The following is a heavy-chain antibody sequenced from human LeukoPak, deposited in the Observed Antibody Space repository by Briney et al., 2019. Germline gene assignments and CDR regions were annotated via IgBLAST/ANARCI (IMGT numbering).Heavy chain of an antibody. CDR2: INIDSITV. J-gene: IGHJ4*02. V-gene: IGHV3-48*01. D-gene: IGHD2-21*01. CDR1: GFPLSSYS. CDR3: ARAEISLIVGILDY. Sequence: GGSLRLSCAAAGFPLSSYSINWVRQAPGKGLEWVSYINIDSITVNYADSVKGRFTISRDSAKNSLYLQMNSLRAEDTAVYYCARAEISLIVGILDYWGQGALVTGSS.